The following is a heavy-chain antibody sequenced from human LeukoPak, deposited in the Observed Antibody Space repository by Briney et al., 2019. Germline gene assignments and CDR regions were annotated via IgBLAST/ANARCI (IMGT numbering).Heavy chain of an antibody. D-gene: IGHD4-17*01. J-gene: IGHJ5*02. Sequence: SETLSLTCGVSGGSISSSGSYWGWIRQAPGKGLEWIGNIYYSGSTSYNPSLKSRVTMSVDTSKNQFSLKLTSVTAADAAVYFCARHNAYGDHGPWGQGTLVTVSS. CDR2: IYYSGST. CDR3: ARHNAYGDHGP. V-gene: IGHV4-39*01. CDR1: GGSISSSGSY.